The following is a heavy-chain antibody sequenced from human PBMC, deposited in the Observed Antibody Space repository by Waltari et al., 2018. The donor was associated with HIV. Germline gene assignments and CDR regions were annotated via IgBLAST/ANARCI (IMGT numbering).Heavy chain of an antibody. Sequence: QVQLQESGPGLVKPSQTLSLTCTVSGRSISSGSYYWSWLRQPAGKGLEWIGRIYTSGSTNYNPSLKSRATISVDTSKNQFSLKLSSVTAADTAVYYCARLPYSGSYYFDYWGQGTLVTVSS. CDR3: ARLPYSGSYYFDY. CDR1: GRSISSGSYY. V-gene: IGHV4-61*02. D-gene: IGHD1-26*01. J-gene: IGHJ4*02. CDR2: IYTSGST.